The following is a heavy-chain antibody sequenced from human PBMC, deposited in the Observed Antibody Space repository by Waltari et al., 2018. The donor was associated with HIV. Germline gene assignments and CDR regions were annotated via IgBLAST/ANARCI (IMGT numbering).Heavy chain of an antibody. V-gene: IGHV3-9*01. Sequence: EVQLVESGGGLVQSGRSLRLSCVASGFTFHEHAMHWVRQAPGKGLEWVSWISSHSVAIAYVDAVKGRFTISRDNAKNSLYLQMNSLRPEDTALYFCAKGPDYGGYSYYSYGLDVWGPGTTVTVS. CDR2: ISSHSVAI. D-gene: IGHD4-17*01. CDR3: AKGPDYGGYSYYSYGLDV. J-gene: IGHJ6*02. CDR1: GFTFHEHA.